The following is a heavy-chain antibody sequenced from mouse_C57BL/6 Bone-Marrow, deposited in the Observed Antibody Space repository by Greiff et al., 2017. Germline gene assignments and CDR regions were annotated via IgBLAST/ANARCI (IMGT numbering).Heavy chain of an antibody. D-gene: IGHD2-12*01. J-gene: IGHJ1*03. CDR2: IYPRSGNT. CDR1: GYTFTSYG. V-gene: IGHV1-81*01. CDR3: ARKDYSYWYFDV. Sequence: QVQLKESGAELARPGASVKLSCKASGYTFTSYGISWVKQRTGQGLEWIGEIYPRSGNTYYNEKFKGKATLTADKSSSTAYMELRSLTSEDSAVXFCARKDYSYWYFDVWGTGTTVTVSS.